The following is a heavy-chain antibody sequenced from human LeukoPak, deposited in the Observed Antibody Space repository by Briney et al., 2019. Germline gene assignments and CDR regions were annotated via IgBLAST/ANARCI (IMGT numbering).Heavy chain of an antibody. CDR3: ASFIATWDAFDI. V-gene: IGHV4-39*07. J-gene: IGHJ3*02. Sequence: SETLSLTCTVSGGSISSRSYSWGWIRQPPGKGLEWIGTMYYSGITYYNPSLKSRVTISVDTSKNQFSLKLSSVTAADTAVYYCASFIATWDAFDIWGQGTMVTVSS. CDR1: GGSISSRSYS. D-gene: IGHD6-13*01. CDR2: MYYSGIT.